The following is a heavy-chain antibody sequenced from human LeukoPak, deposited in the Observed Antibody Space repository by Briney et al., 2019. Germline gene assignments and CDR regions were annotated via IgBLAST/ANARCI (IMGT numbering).Heavy chain of an antibody. V-gene: IGHV1-69*05. CDR3: ARDLGILTSQEAPWDY. CDR1: GGNFSSYA. D-gene: IGHD3-9*01. J-gene: IGHJ4*02. CDR2: IIPIFVTA. Sequence: ASVKVSCKASGGNFSSYAISWVRQAPGQGLQWMGRIIPIFVTANYAQKYQGRVTITTDESTSTAYMELSSLLSEDTAVYYCARDLGILTSQEAPWDYWGQGTLVTVSS.